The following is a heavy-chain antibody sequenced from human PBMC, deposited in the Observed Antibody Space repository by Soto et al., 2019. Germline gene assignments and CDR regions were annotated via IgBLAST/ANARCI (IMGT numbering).Heavy chain of an antibody. V-gene: IGHV3-11*01. CDR1: GFTFIDYY. CDR2: ISSDGSLT. CDR3: ARDYFLACFD. J-gene: IGHJ4*02. D-gene: IGHD2-21*01. Sequence: PWGSLRLSCEASGFTFIDYYITLIRQAPGKWLEWVSYISSDGSLTYYADSVKGRFTVSRDNAKNSLSLQMNSLRGDDTAVYYCARDYFLACFDWGRGTLVTVSS.